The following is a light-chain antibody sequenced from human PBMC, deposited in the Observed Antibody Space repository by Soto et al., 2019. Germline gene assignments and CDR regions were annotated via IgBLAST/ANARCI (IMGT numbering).Light chain of an antibody. CDR1: SSNIGRNS. CDR3: AAWDDSLNEYV. CDR2: GNN. V-gene: IGLV1-44*01. J-gene: IGLJ1*01. Sequence: QSVLTQAPSVSGTPGQRVTITCSGSSSNIGRNSVNWYQHLPGTAPKLLTHGNNHRPSGVPDRLSGSKSGTSASLAISGLQPEDEADYCCAAWDDSLNEYVFGDGTKVTVL.